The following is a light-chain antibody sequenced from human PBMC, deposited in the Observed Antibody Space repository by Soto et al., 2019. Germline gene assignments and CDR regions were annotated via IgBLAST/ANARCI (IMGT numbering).Light chain of an antibody. V-gene: IGLV1-40*01. CDR1: SSNIGEDFY. CDR3: QSYDSSLSGYV. Sequence: QSVLTQPPSVSGAPGQRLTISCTGSSSNIGEDFYVHWYQQLPGTAPKLLIYGNNNRPSGVPDRLSGSKSGTSASLAITGLQVDDEADYYCQSYDSSLSGYVFGTGTKLTVL. CDR2: GNN. J-gene: IGLJ1*01.